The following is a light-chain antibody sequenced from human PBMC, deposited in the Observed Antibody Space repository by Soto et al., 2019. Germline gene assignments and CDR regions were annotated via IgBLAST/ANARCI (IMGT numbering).Light chain of an antibody. V-gene: IGLV1-44*01. CDR3: AAWDDSLNGYV. CDR2: STN. J-gene: IGLJ1*01. Sequence: QPVLTQPPSASGTPGQRVTISCSGSSSNIGSNTVCWYQRLPGTAPKVLIYSTNQRPSGVPDRFSGSKSGTSASLAISGLQSEDEADYYCAAWDDSLNGYVFGTGTKLTVL. CDR1: SSNIGSNT.